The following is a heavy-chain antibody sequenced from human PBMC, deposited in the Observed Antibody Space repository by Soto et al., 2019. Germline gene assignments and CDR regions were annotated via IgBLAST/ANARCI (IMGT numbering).Heavy chain of an antibody. V-gene: IGHV4-39*01. D-gene: IGHD6-19*01. Sequence: SETLSLTCTVSGGSISSSSYYWGWIRQPPGKGLEWIGSIYYSGSTYYNPSLKSRVTISVDTSKNQFSLKLSSVTAADTAVYYCAIIAVAGPYYYYYGMDVWGQGTTVTVSS. CDR2: IYYSGST. J-gene: IGHJ6*02. CDR3: AIIAVAGPYYYYYGMDV. CDR1: GGSISSSSYY.